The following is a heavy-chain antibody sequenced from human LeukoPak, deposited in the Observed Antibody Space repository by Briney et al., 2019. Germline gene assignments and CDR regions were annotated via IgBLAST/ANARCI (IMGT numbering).Heavy chain of an antibody. CDR1: GGSISSYY. Sequence: SETLSLTCTVSGGSISSYYWSWIRQPAGKGLGWIGRIYTSGSTNYNPSLKSRVTMSVDTSKNQFSLKLSSVTAADTAVYYCARGLSYSLGIDPWGQGTLVTVSS. CDR2: IYTSGST. D-gene: IGHD2-15*01. V-gene: IGHV4-4*07. J-gene: IGHJ5*02. CDR3: ARGLSYSLGIDP.